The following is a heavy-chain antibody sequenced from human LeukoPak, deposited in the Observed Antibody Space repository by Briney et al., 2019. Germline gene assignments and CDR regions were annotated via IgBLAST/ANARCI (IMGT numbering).Heavy chain of an antibody. D-gene: IGHD2-21*01. V-gene: IGHV4-34*01. CDR1: GGSFSGYY. CDR2: INHSGST. Sequence: PSETLSLTCAVYGGSFSGYYWSWIRQPPGKGLEWLGEINHSGSTNYNPSLKSRVTISVDTSKNQFSLKLSSVTAADTAVYYCASSIFRSAFRDYWGQGTLVTVSS. CDR3: ASSIFRSAFRDY. J-gene: IGHJ4*02.